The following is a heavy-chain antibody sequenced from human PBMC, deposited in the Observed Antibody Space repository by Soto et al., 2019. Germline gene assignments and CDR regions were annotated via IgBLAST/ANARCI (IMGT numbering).Heavy chain of an antibody. J-gene: IGHJ4*01. CDR2: TYYSGST. Sequence: SETLSLTCNVSGGSISSGSYYWSWIRQPPGKGLEWIGYTYYSGSTTYNPSLKSRVSISVDTSKNQFSLKLTSVTAADTAVYYCARVHVMVVAGSTFDYWGHGTLVTVSS. CDR1: GGSISSGSYY. D-gene: IGHD6-19*01. CDR3: ARVHVMVVAGSTFDY. V-gene: IGHV4-61*01.